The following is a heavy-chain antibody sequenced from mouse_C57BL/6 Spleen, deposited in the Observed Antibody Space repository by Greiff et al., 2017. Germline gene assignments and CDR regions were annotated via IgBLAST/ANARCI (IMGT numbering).Heavy chain of an antibody. CDR2: INPSTGGT. Sequence: VQLQQSGPELVKPGASVKISCKASGYSFTGYYMNWVKQSPEKSLEWIGEINPSTGGTTYNQKFKAKATLTVDKSSSTAYMQLKSLTSEDSAVYYCAHDYGGAYWGQGTLVTVSA. CDR1: GYSFTGYY. CDR3: AHDYGGAY. V-gene: IGHV1-42*01. J-gene: IGHJ3*01. D-gene: IGHD2-4*01.